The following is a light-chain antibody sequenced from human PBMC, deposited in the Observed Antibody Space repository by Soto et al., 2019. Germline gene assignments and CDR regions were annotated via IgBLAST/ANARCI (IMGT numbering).Light chain of an antibody. CDR1: SPNIGSND. J-gene: IGLJ1*01. CDR3: GTWDSSLIAL. CDR2: ENS. Sequence: SVLTQPPSVSAAPGQKVTISCSGNSPNIGSNDVPWYQQLPGKAPKLLIYENSQRPSGIPDRFSGSKSGTSATLGITGLQTGDEADYYCGTWDSSLIALFGTGTKVTDL. V-gene: IGLV1-51*02.